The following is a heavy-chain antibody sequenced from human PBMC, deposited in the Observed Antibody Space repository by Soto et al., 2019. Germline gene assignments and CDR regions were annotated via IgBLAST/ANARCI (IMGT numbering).Heavy chain of an antibody. Sequence: QVQLQESGPGLVKPSETLSLTCTVSGGSISSGGYFWSWIRQPPGKGLEWIGATSYSGNTYYNPTLKRRVTISADTSRGQFSLRLSSVAAADAAMYYCARGVLVWGQGTLVTVSS. J-gene: IGHJ4*02. CDR1: GGSISSGGYF. CDR2: TSYSGNT. V-gene: IGHV4-61*08. CDR3: ARGVLV.